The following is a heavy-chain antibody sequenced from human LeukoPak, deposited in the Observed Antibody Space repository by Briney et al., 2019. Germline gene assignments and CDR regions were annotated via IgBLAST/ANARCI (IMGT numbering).Heavy chain of an antibody. D-gene: IGHD3-22*01. V-gene: IGHV1-69*13. CDR3: AREETYYYDSSGYPHFDY. CDR2: IIPIFCTA. Sequence: SVKVSCKASGGTFSSYAISWVRQAPGQGLEWMGGIIPIFCTANYAQKFQGRVTITADESTSTAYMELSSLRSEDTAVYYCAREETYYYDSSGYPHFDYWGQGTLVTVSS. J-gene: IGHJ4*02. CDR1: GGTFSSYA.